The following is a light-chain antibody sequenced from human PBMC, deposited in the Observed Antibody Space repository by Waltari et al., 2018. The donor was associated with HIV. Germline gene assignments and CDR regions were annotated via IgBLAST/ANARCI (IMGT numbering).Light chain of an antibody. CDR1: QSVFYSPNNRNH. Sequence: DIVMTQSPDSLAVSLGERATINCKSSQSVFYSPNNRNHLAWYQQKAGQPPKLLIAWASTRESGVPDRFSGSGAGTDFTLTISSLQAEDVAVYYCQQYYSTPKTFGQGTKVEI. V-gene: IGKV4-1*01. J-gene: IGKJ1*01. CDR3: QQYYSTPKT. CDR2: WAS.